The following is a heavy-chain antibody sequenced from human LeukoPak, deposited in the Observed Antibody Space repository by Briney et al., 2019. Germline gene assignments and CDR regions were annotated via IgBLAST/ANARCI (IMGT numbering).Heavy chain of an antibody. CDR1: GGSISSYY. CDR2: IHTSGST. J-gene: IGHJ6*03. V-gene: IGHV4-4*07. CDR3: ARHPNLGYCSSTSCYYMDV. D-gene: IGHD2-2*01. Sequence: SETLSLTCTVSGGSISSYYWNWIRQPAGKGLEWIGRIHTSGSTNYNPSLKSRITMSVDTSKNQFSLKLSSVTAADTAVYYCARHPNLGYCSSTSCYYMDVWGKGTTVTVSS.